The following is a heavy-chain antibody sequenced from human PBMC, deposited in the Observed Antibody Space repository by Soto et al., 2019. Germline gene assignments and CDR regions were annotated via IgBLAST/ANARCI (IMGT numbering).Heavy chain of an antibody. V-gene: IGHV4-39*01. CDR1: GGTIRSSSYY. CDR2: IYYDEST. Sequence: PSETLSLTCTVSGGTIRSSSYYWGWIRQPPGKGLVWIGSIYYDESTDYNPSLKTRVTLSIDTSKNQFSLKLSSVTAADTAVYYCARHPYYVDYRLYYCMVVWGKGTTVTVSS. J-gene: IGHJ6*03. D-gene: IGHD4-17*01. CDR3: ARHPYYVDYRLYYCMVV.